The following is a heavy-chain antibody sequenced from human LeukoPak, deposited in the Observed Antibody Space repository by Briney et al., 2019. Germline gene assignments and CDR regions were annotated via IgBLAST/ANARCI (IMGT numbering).Heavy chain of an antibody. CDR2: INHSGST. J-gene: IGHJ5*02. D-gene: IGHD2-2*01. CDR3: ARGRVVPSNWFDP. CDR1: GGSFSGYY. Sequence: SETLSLTCAVYGGSFSGYYWSWIRQPPGKGLEWIGEINHSGSTNYNPSLKSRVTIPVDTSKNQFSLKLSSVTAADTAVYYCARGRVVPSNWFDPWGQGTLVTVSS. V-gene: IGHV4-34*01.